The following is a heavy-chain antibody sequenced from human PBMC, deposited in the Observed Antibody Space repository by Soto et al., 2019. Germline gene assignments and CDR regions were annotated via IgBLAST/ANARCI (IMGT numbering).Heavy chain of an antibody. CDR2: IYYSGTT. J-gene: IGHJ5*02. CDR3: ARVFSDSSSFFDP. CDR1: GGSISSGGYY. V-gene: IGHV4-31*11. Sequence: SETLSLTCAVYGGSISSGGYYWSWIRQHPGKGLEWIGYIYYSGTTSYNPSLKSRVTISVDTSKDQFSLKLSSVTAADTAVYYCARVFSDSSSFFDPWGQGTLVTVSS. D-gene: IGHD6-13*01.